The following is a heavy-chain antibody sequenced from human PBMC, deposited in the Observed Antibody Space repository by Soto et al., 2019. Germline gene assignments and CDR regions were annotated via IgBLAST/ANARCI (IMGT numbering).Heavy chain of an antibody. CDR1: GFTFSSYA. V-gene: IGHV3-23*01. J-gene: IGHJ4*02. D-gene: IGHD4-17*01. CDR3: AKQSAVTTASSFDY. Sequence: PXGSLKLSCLASGFTFSSYAMSWVRQAPGKGLEWVSGISGSGGGTYYTDSVKGRFTISRDSPKNTLYLHMNSLRAEDTAVYYCAKQSAVTTASSFDYWGQGTLVTVSS. CDR2: ISGSGGGT.